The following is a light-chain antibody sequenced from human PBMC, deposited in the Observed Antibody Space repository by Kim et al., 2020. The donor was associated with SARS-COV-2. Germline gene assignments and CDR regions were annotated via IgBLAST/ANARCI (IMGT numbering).Light chain of an antibody. CDR1: RLGAKH. J-gene: IGLJ1*01. CDR2: EDD. Sequence: SYELTQPPSVSVSPGQTATVTCSADRLGAKHASWSQQKPGQSPVLVISEDDKRPSGIPERFSGSNSGDVATLTIRGTQAMDEADYFCQTWHSSTEAFG. V-gene: IGLV3-1*01. CDR3: QTWHSSTEA.